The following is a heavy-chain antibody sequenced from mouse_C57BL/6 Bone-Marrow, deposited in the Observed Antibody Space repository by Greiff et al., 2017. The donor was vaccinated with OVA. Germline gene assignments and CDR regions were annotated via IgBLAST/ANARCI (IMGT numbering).Heavy chain of an antibody. J-gene: IGHJ4*01. D-gene: IGHD2-5*01. Sequence: VQLQQSGAELVRPGASVTLSCTASGYTFTDYEMHWVKQTPVHGLEWIGAIDPETGGTAYNQKVKGKAILTADKSSSTAYMELRSLTSEDSAVYYGTRGYSNYYAMDYWGQGTSVTVSS. CDR3: TRGYSNYYAMDY. CDR2: IDPETGGT. CDR1: GYTFTDYE. V-gene: IGHV1-15*01.